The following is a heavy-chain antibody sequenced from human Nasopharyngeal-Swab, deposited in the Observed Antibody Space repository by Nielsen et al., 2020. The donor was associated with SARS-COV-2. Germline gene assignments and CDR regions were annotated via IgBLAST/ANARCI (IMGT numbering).Heavy chain of an antibody. J-gene: IGHJ6*02. CDR1: GFTFSGSA. Sequence: GESLKISCAASGFTFSGSAMHWVRQASGKGLEWVGRIRSKANSYATAYAASVKGRFTISRDDSKNTAYLQMNSLKTEDTAVYYCARDKGIDFWSGLGVFGMDVWGQGTTVTVSS. D-gene: IGHD3-3*01. V-gene: IGHV3-73*01. CDR2: IRSKANSYAT. CDR3: ARDKGIDFWSGLGVFGMDV.